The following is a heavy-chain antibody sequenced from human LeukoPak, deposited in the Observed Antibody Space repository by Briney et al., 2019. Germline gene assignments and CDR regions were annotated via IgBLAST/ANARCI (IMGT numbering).Heavy chain of an antibody. J-gene: IGHJ4*02. CDR3: ARDYTMTDDH. CDR1: GYSISSGYY. CDR2: IYHSGST. D-gene: IGHD3-22*01. Sequence: SETLSLTCAVSGYSISSGYYWGWIRQPPGKGLEWIGSIYHSGSTYYNPSLKSRVTISVDTSKNQFSLKLSSVTAADTAVYYCARDYTMTDDHWGQGTLVTVSS. V-gene: IGHV4-38-2*02.